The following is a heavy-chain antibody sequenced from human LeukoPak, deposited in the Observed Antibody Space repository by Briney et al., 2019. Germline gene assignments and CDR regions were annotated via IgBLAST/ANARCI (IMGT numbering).Heavy chain of an antibody. CDR2: IYHSGST. Sequence: SETLSLTCAVSGGSISSGGYSWSWIRQPPGKGLEWIGYIYHSGSTYYNPSLKSRVTISVDRSKNQFSLKLSSVTAADTAVYYCARDFRAARLGGYFDYWGQGTLVAVSS. D-gene: IGHD6-6*01. CDR3: ARDFRAARLGGYFDY. V-gene: IGHV4-30-2*01. CDR1: GGSISSGGYS. J-gene: IGHJ4*02.